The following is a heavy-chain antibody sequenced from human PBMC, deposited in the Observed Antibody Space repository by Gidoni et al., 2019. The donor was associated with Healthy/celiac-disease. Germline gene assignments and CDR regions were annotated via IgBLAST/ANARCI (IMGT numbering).Heavy chain of an antibody. V-gene: IGHV3-7*01. Sequence: EVQLVESGGGLVQPGGSLRLSCAASGFTFSSYWMSWVRQAPGKGLEWVANIKQDGSEKYYVDSVKGRFTISRDNAKNSLYLQMNSLRAEDTAVYYCAREGVEEVADAFDIWGQGTMVTVSS. D-gene: IGHD2-15*01. CDR2: IKQDGSEK. J-gene: IGHJ3*02. CDR3: AREGVEEVADAFDI. CDR1: GFTFSSYW.